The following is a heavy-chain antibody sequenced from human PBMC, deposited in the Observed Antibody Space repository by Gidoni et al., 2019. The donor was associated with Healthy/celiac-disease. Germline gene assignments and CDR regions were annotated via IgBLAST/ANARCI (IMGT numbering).Heavy chain of an antibody. CDR3: AHSGAARRRESFDP. CDR2: IYWNDDK. V-gene: IGHV2-5*01. J-gene: IGHJ5*02. CDR1: GFSLSTSGVG. Sequence: QITLKESGPTLVKPTQTLTLTCTFSGFSLSTSGVGVGWIRQPPGKALEWLALIYWNDDKRYSPSLKSRLTITKDTSKNQVVLTMTNMDPVDTATYYCAHSGAARRRESFDPWGQGTLVTVSS. D-gene: IGHD6-6*01.